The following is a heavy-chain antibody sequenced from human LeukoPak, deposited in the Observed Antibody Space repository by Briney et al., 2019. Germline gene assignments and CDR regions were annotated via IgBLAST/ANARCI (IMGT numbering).Heavy chain of an antibody. CDR2: ISGSGGST. D-gene: IGHD4-17*01. J-gene: IGHJ3*02. CDR1: GFTFSSYA. V-gene: IGHV3-23*01. Sequence: GGSLRLSCAASGFTFSSYAMSWVRQAPGKGLEWVSAISGSGGSTYYADSVKGRSTISRDNSKNTLYLQMNSLRAEDTAVYYCAKEKYGTDVGEDAFDIWGQGTMVTVSS. CDR3: AKEKYGTDVGEDAFDI.